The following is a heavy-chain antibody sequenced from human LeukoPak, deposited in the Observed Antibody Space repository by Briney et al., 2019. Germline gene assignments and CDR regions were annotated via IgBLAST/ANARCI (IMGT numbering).Heavy chain of an antibody. CDR3: ARVGATVTRFADY. Sequence: ASVKVSRKASGYTFSIFGITWVRQAPGQGLEWMGWISAHNGNTNYAQKLQGRVTMTTDTSTSTAYMELRSLTSDDTAVYYCARVGATVTRFADYWGQGTLVTVSS. CDR1: GYTFSIFG. CDR2: ISAHNGNT. V-gene: IGHV1-18*01. J-gene: IGHJ4*02. D-gene: IGHD1-26*01.